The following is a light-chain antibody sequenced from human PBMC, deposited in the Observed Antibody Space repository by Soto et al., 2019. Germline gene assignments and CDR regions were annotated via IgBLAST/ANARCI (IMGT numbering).Light chain of an antibody. CDR3: QQYNNWPSLT. V-gene: IGKV3-15*01. Sequence: DIVLTQSPATLSVSPGERATLSCRASQSVSSNLAWYQQKPGQAPRLLIYGASTRATGIPARFSGSGSGTEFTLTISSLQSEDFAVYYCQQYNNWPSLTFGGGTKV. CDR2: GAS. J-gene: IGKJ4*01. CDR1: QSVSSN.